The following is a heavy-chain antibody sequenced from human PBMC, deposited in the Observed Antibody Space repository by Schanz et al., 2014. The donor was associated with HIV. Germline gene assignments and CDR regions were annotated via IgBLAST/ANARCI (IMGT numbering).Heavy chain of an antibody. J-gene: IGHJ4*02. V-gene: IGHV3-9*01. CDR2: ISWNSGSI. D-gene: IGHD3-9*01. Sequence: EVRLLESGGRLVQPGRSLRLSCAASGFTFDDYAMHWVRQAPGKGLEWVPGISWNSGSIGYAESVKGRFTISRDNAKNSLYLQMNSLRGEDTALYYCAKDAARIYYDILTGPFDSWGQGTLVTVSS. CDR1: GFTFDDYA. CDR3: AKDAARIYYDILTGPFDS.